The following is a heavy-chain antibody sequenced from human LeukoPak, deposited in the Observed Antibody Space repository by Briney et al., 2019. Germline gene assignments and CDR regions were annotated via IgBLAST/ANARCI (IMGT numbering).Heavy chain of an antibody. CDR3: LRGRNWEQS. D-gene: IGHD1-26*01. J-gene: IGHJ4*02. CDR2: INQSGVT. Sequence: PSETLSLTCAAYGGSFTTYYSSWFRQPPGKGLEWIGEINQSGVTHYNPSLKSRLTISGDTSKNQFSLKLSSVTAADTAVYFCLRGRNWEQSWGQGTLVTVSS. V-gene: IGHV4-34*01. CDR1: GGSFTTYY.